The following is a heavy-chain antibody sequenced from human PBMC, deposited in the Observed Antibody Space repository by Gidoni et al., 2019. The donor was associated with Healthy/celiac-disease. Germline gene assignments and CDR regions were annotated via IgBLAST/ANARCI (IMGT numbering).Heavy chain of an antibody. D-gene: IGHD6-6*01. J-gene: IGHJ4*02. CDR3: TRDDPYSSSSGFDY. Sequence: QVQLQESGPGLVKPSQTLSLTCTVSGGSISSGGYSWTWIRQHPGKGLEWIGYIYYSGSTYYNPSLKSRVTISVDTSKNQFSLKLSSVTAADTAVYYCTRDDPYSSSSGFDYWGQGTLVTVSS. CDR2: IYYSGST. V-gene: IGHV4-31*03. CDR1: GGSISSGGYS.